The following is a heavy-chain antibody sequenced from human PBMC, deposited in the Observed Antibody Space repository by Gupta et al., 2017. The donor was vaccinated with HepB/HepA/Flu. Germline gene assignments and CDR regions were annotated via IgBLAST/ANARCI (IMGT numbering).Heavy chain of an antibody. CDR1: GFTFSSFG. J-gene: IGHJ4*02. V-gene: IGHV3-30*18. CDR2: ISFDGSEK. CDR3: AKDRRYYDSSGYYYYFDN. Sequence: QVQLVESGGGVVQPGRSLRLSCAASGFTFSSFGMHWVRRAPGKGLEWVAVISFDGSEKFFADSVKGRFTISRDNSKSTLYLQMNSLRAEDTAVYYYAKDRRYYDSSGYYYYFDNWGQGTLATVSS. D-gene: IGHD3-22*01.